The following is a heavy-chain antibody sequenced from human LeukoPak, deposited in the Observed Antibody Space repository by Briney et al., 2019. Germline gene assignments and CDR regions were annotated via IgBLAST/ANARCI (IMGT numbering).Heavy chain of an antibody. Sequence: GRSLRLSCAASGFTLNKYAMNWVRQAPGKGLEWVSVLIGSSGSTDYADSVKGRFTISRDTSKNTLYLEMNSLRAEDTAIYYCVKGAYDYIEIAYFDYWGQGTRVTVSS. CDR3: VKGAYDYIEIAYFDY. J-gene: IGHJ4*02. V-gene: IGHV3-23*01. CDR2: LIGSSGST. D-gene: IGHD5-12*01. CDR1: GFTLNKYA.